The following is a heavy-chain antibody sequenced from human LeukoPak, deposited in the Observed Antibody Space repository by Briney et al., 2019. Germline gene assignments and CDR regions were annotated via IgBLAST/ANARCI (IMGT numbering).Heavy chain of an antibody. D-gene: IGHD6-19*01. CDR1: GGSISSSSYS. CDR3: ARRYSSGWEFDY. V-gene: IGHV4-39*01. Sequence: SETLSLTCTVSGGSISSSSYSWGWIRQPPGKGLEWIGSVYYSGSTYYNPSLKSRVTISVDTSKNQFSLKLSSVTAADTAVYYCARRYSSGWEFDYWGQGTLVTVSS. J-gene: IGHJ4*02. CDR2: VYYSGST.